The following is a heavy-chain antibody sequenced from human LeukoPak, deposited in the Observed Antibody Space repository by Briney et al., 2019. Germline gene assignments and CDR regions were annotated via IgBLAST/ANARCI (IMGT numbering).Heavy chain of an antibody. D-gene: IGHD3-3*01. J-gene: IGHJ2*01. CDR3: ARVAGILEWLPYWYFDL. V-gene: IGHV7-4-1*02. Sequence: ASVKVSCKASGYTFTSYAMNWVRQAPGQGLEWMGWINTNTGNPTYAQGFTGRFVFSLDTSVSTAYLQISSLKAEDTAVYYCARVAGILEWLPYWYFDLWGRGTLVTVSS. CDR2: INTNTGNP. CDR1: GYTFTSYA.